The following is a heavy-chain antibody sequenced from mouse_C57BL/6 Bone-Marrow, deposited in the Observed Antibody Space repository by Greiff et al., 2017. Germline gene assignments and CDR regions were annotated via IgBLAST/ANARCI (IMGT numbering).Heavy chain of an antibody. CDR3: ASYYYGSSYDEY. J-gene: IGHJ2*01. D-gene: IGHD1-1*01. CDR2: IDPSDSET. Sequence: QVQLQQPGAELVRPGSSVKLSCKASGYTFTSYWMHWVKQRPIQGLEWIGNIDPSDSETHYNQKFKDKATVTVDKSSSTAYMQLSSLTSEDSAVYYCASYYYGSSYDEYWGQGTTLTVSS. V-gene: IGHV1-52*01. CDR1: GYTFTSYW.